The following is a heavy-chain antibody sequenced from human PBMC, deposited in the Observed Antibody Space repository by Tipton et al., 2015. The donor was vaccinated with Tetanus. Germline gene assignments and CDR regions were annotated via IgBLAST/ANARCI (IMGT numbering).Heavy chain of an antibody. Sequence: TLSLTCSVSCASISSGGYYWTWIRQHPGKGLEWIGYIYYTGSTYYTPSLKSRVTISVDTSKTQFSLKLSSVTAADTAVYYCARWRDGFNRALDSWGQGVMVTVSS. V-gene: IGHV4-31*03. CDR3: ARWRDGFNRALDS. CDR2: IYYTGST. J-gene: IGHJ4*02. CDR1: CASISSGGYY. D-gene: IGHD5-24*01.